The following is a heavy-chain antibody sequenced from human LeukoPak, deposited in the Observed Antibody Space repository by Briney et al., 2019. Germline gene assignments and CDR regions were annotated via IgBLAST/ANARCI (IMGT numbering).Heavy chain of an antibody. CDR2: ISAYNGNT. CDR1: GYTFTSYG. J-gene: IGHJ4*02. CDR3: ARDGLDYYGSGSFDY. V-gene: IGHV1-18*01. D-gene: IGHD3-10*01. Sequence: ASVKVSCKASGYTFTSYGISWVRQAPGQGLEWMGWISAYNGNTNYAQKLQGRVIMTTDTSTSTAYMELRSLRSDDTAVYYCARDGLDYYGSGSFDYWGQGTLVTVSS.